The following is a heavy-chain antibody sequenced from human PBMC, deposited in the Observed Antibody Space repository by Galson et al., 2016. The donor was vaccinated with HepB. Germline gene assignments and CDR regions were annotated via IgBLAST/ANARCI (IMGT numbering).Heavy chain of an antibody. CDR3: AKIRGMDV. CDR1: GIIFSSHS. V-gene: IGHV3-48*04. Sequence: SLRLSCAASGIIFSSHSLNWVRQAPGKGLEWVSYISSSGTTIYYADSVKGRFTISRGNAKNSLYLQMNSLRVEDTAVYYCAKIRGMDVWGRGTTVSVSS. J-gene: IGHJ6*02. CDR2: ISSSGTTI. D-gene: IGHD3-3*02.